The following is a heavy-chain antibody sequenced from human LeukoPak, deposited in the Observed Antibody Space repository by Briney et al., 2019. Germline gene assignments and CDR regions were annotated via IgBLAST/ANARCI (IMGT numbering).Heavy chain of an antibody. V-gene: IGHV3-7*01. Sequence: GGSLRLSCAASGFTFSSYWMSWVRQAPGKGLEWVANIKQDGSEKYYVDSVKGRFTISRDNAKNSLYLQMNSLRAEDMAVYYCARTPRVGCSSTSCYPHYYYYMDVWGKGTTVTISS. J-gene: IGHJ6*03. D-gene: IGHD2-2*01. CDR2: IKQDGSEK. CDR3: ARTPRVGCSSTSCYPHYYYYMDV. CDR1: GFTFSSYW.